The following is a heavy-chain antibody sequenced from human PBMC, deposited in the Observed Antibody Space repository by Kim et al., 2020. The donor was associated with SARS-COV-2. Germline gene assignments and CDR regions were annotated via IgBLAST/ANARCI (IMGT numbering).Heavy chain of an antibody. D-gene: IGHD3-10*01. J-gene: IGHJ4*02. CDR3: AIQYGSAFDY. CDR1: GGSISTSGHH. Sequence: SETLSLTCTVSGGSISTSGHHWGWIRQPPGKGLEWIGNIYYSGSTYYNPSLSSRATMSVDTSKNQFSLRLSSVTAADAAVYFCAIQYGSAFDYWGQGALVSVSS. CDR2: IYYSGST. V-gene: IGHV4-39*01.